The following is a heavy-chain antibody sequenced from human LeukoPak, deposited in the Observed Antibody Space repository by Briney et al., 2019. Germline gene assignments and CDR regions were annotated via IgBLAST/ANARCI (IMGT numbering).Heavy chain of an antibody. J-gene: IGHJ4*02. CDR2: IYPGDSDT. D-gene: IGHD6-13*01. CDR1: GYSFTTYW. V-gene: IGHV5-51*01. Sequence: GESLKISCKVSGYSFTTYWIAWVRQMPGKGLEWMGIIYPGDSDTRYSPSFQGQVTISADKSISTAYLQWSSLKVSDTAIYYCARRRGSSWYEALDYWGQGTLVTVSS. CDR3: ARRRGSSWYEALDY.